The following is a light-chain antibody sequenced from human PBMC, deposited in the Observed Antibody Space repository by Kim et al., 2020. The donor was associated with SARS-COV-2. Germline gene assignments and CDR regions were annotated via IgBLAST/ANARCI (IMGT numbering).Light chain of an antibody. CDR2: GAS. Sequence: SASVGDSVTITWRASQGINNYLAWFQQKPGKAPKSLIYGASTLHRGVPAKFSGSGFGTDFTLTISDLQPEDFASYYCQQYNGYPYTFGQGTKLEI. J-gene: IGKJ2*01. CDR1: QGINNY. V-gene: IGKV1-16*02. CDR3: QQYNGYPYT.